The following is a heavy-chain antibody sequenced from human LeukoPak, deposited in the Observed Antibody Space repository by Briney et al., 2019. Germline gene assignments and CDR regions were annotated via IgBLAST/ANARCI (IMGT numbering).Heavy chain of an antibody. CDR1: KLRVGEDA. CDR3: SRGLHDYGDSNYYFDQ. Sequence: RLSRTVSKLRVGEDARSRFRQDPEKGQEFVSFIRKKGYGETTDYAASVRGRFTISRDDAKRTAYLQMNSLEIEDTALYYCSRGLHDYGDSNYYFDQWGRGTQVTVSS. CDR2: IRKKGYGETT. D-gene: IGHD4-17*01. V-gene: IGHV3-49*03. J-gene: IGHJ4*02.